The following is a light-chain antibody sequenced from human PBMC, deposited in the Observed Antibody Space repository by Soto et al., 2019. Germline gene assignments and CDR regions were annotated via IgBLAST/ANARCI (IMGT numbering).Light chain of an antibody. V-gene: IGLV6-57*03. J-gene: IGLJ2*01. CDR3: QSYDSSKGV. CDR1: SGSIASNY. Sequence: NFMLTQPHSVSESPGKTVTISCTRSSGSIASNYVQWYQQRPGSAPTTVIYEDNQRPSGVPDRFSGSIDSSSNSASLTISGLKTEDEADYSCQSYDSSKGVFGGGTKVTVL. CDR2: EDN.